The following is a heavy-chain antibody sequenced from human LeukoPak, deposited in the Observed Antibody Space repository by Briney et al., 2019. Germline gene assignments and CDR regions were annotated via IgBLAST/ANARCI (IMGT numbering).Heavy chain of an antibody. Sequence: GGSLRLSCAASGFTVSSNYMSWVRQAPGKGLEWVSVIYSGGSTYYADSVKGRFTISRDNSKNTLYLQMNSLRAEDTAVYYCARGVSLYYGSGSYTWGQGTLVTVSS. V-gene: IGHV3-66*01. CDR3: ARGVSLYYGSGSYT. D-gene: IGHD3-10*01. CDR1: GFTVSSNY. CDR2: IYSGGST. J-gene: IGHJ5*02.